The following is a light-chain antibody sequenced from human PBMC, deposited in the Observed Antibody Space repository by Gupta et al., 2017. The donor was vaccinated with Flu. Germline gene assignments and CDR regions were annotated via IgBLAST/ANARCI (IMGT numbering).Light chain of an antibody. Sequence: SYELTHPSSVSVSPGQTATITCSGDTLGEKYVSWYRQRPGQSPVLVIYQDYRRPSGIPERLSGSNSGNAGTLTIAGTQALDEADYYCQTWVNGNWVFGGGTKLTVL. CDR1: TLGEKY. J-gene: IGLJ3*02. CDR2: QDY. V-gene: IGLV3-1*01. CDR3: QTWVNGNWV.